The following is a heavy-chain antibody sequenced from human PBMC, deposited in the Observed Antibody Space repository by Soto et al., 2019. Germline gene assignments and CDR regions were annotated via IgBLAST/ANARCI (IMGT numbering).Heavy chain of an antibody. CDR1: GGSISSYY. D-gene: IGHD1-1*01. CDR2: IYYSGST. CDR3: ARDRWKSSWFDP. Sequence: PSETLSLTCTVSGGSISSYYWSWIRQPPGKGLEWIGYIYYSGSTNYNPSLKNRVTISVDTSKNQFSLKLSSVTAADTAVYYCARDRWKSSWFDPWGQGTLLTVSS. V-gene: IGHV4-59*01. J-gene: IGHJ5*02.